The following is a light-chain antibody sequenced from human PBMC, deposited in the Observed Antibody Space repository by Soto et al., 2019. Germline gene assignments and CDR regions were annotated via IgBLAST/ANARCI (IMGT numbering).Light chain of an antibody. J-gene: IGKJ3*01. Sequence: EIVLTQSPGTLSLSPGERANLSCRASRSVSSSYLAWYQQKPGQPPRLLIYGASSRATGIPDRFSGSGSGTDFTLTISRLEPEDVAVYFCQQCGGSPLFTFGPGTKVDIK. CDR3: QQCGGSPLFT. CDR2: GAS. V-gene: IGKV3-20*01. CDR1: RSVSSSY.